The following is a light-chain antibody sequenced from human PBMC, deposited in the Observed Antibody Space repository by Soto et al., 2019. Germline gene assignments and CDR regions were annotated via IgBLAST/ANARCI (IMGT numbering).Light chain of an antibody. Sequence: QSVLTQPPSVSGAPGQRVTISCTGSSSNIGAPYDVHWYQQLPGTGPKLLIYGNGNRPSGVPDRFSGSKSGSSASLAISGGQAEDEGDYYCQSYDSSLSGSVFGAGTKVTVL. V-gene: IGLV1-40*01. CDR2: GNG. CDR3: QSYDSSLSGSV. CDR1: SSNIGAPYD. J-gene: IGLJ1*01.